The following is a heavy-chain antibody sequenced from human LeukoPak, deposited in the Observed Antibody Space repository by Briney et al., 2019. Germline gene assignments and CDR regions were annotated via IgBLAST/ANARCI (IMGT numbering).Heavy chain of an antibody. CDR3: VCFSFDYYYYYMDV. CDR1: GGSISSGDYY. V-gene: IGHV4-30-4*08. CDR2: IYYSGST. Sequence: SETLSLTCTVSGGSISSGDYYWSGIRQPPRKGLEWIGYIYYSGSTYYNPSLKSRVTISVDTSKNQFSLKLSSVTAADTAVYYCVCFSFDYYYYYMDVWGKGTTVTVSS. J-gene: IGHJ6*03. D-gene: IGHD2-2*01.